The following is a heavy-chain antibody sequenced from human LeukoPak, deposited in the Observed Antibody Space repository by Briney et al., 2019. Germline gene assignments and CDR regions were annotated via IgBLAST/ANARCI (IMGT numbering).Heavy chain of an antibody. CDR1: GYTFTSYG. D-gene: IGHD1-26*01. CDR2: ISAYNGNT. J-gene: IGHJ3*02. CDR3: ARPSIVGATLRSAFHI. V-gene: IGHV1-18*01. Sequence: ASVKVSCKASGYTFTSYGISWVRQAPGQGLEWMGWISAYNGNTNYAQKLQGRVTMTTDTSTSTAYMELRSLRSDDTAVYYCARPSIVGATLRSAFHIWGQGTMVTVSS.